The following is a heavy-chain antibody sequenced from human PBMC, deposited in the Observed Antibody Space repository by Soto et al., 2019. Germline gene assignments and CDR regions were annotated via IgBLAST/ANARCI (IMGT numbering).Heavy chain of an antibody. J-gene: IGHJ6*02. CDR3: AKESSSWYVGYYYGMDV. CDR1: GFTFSSYG. CDR2: ISYDGSNK. V-gene: IGHV3-30*18. Sequence: GGSLRLSCAASGFTFSSYGMHWVRQAPGKGLEWVAVISYDGSNKYYADSVKGRFTISRDNSKNTLYLQMNSLRAEDTAVYYCAKESSSWYVGYYYGMDVWGQGTTVTVSS. D-gene: IGHD6-13*01.